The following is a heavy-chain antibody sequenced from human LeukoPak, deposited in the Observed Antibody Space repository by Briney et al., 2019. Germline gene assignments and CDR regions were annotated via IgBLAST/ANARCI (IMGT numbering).Heavy chain of an antibody. J-gene: IGHJ4*02. Sequence: SQTLSLTCTVSGGSISSGGYYWSWIRQHPGKGLEWIGYIYYSGSTYYNPSLKSRVTISVDTSKNQFSLKLSSVTAADTAVYYCARGGLRRQWLTKGIDYWGQGTLVTVSS. CDR2: IYYSGST. V-gene: IGHV4-31*03. CDR1: GGSISSGGYY. D-gene: IGHD6-19*01. CDR3: ARGGLRRQWLTKGIDY.